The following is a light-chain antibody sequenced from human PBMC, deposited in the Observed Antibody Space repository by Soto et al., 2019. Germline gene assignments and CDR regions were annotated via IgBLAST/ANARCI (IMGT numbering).Light chain of an antibody. CDR3: SSYTSSGTLVL. J-gene: IGLJ2*01. CDR2: DVS. V-gene: IGLV2-14*01. CDR1: SSDVGDYDY. Sequence: QSALTQPASVSGSPGQSITISCTGTSSDVGDYDYVSWYQQHPGKAPKLMFYDVSNRPSGVSNRFSGSKSGNTASLTISGLQAEDEGDYYCSSYTSSGTLVLFGGGTKLIVL.